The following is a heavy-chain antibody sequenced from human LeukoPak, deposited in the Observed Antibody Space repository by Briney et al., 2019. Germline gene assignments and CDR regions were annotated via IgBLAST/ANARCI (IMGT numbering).Heavy chain of an antibody. CDR3: VRDDALGYSGGTNCYTENWFDP. Sequence: PGGSLRLSCAASGFTFTTYSMNWVRQAPGKGLEWVSYISGSSGSSTIYYADSVKGRFTISRDNAKNSLYLQMNSLRAEDTAVYYCVRDDALGYSGGTNCYTENWFDPWGQGTLVTVSS. J-gene: IGHJ5*02. CDR1: GFTFTTYS. D-gene: IGHD2-2*02. CDR2: ISGSSGSSTI. V-gene: IGHV3-48*01.